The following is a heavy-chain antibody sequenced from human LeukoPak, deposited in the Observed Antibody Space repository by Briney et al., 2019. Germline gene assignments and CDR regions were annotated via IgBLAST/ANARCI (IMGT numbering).Heavy chain of an antibody. D-gene: IGHD4-17*01. J-gene: IGHJ4*02. Sequence: PSGTLSLTCAVSGGSMESLNWWSWVRQRPGKGPEWIGEVFHSGTTNDNPSLKSRVTMSADRSKNQFSLKRSSVTAADTAIYYCARAVGDYLRYGGYFFDSWGQGILVVVSS. V-gene: IGHV4-4*02. CDR3: ARAVGDYLRYGGYFFDS. CDR2: VFHSGTT. CDR1: GGSMESLNW.